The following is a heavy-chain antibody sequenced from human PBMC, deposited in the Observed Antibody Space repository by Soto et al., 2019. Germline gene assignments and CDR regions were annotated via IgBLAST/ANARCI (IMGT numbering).Heavy chain of an antibody. Sequence: QVQLVESGGGVVQPGRSLRLSCAASGFTFSSYAMHWVRQAPGKGLEWVAVISYDGSNKYYADSVKGRFTISRDNSKNTLYLQMNSLRDEDTAVYYCASDLNYWGQGTLVTVSS. J-gene: IGHJ4*02. CDR3: ASDLNY. V-gene: IGHV3-30-3*01. CDR2: ISYDGSNK. CDR1: GFTFSSYA.